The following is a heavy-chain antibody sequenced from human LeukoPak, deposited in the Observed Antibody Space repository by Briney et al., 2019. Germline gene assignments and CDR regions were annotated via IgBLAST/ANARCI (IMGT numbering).Heavy chain of an antibody. CDR1: GFTFSSYG. Sequence: GGSLRLSCAASGFTFSSYGMHWVRQAPGKGLEWVAVISYDGSNKYYADSVKGRFTISRDNSKNTLYLQMNSLRAEDTAVYCCAKESPLSGDDYFDYWGQGTLVTVSS. D-gene: IGHD7-27*01. V-gene: IGHV3-30*18. CDR2: ISYDGSNK. CDR3: AKESPLSGDDYFDY. J-gene: IGHJ4*02.